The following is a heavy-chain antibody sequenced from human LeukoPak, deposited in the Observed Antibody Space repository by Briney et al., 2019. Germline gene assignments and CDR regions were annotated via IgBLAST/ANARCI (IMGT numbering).Heavy chain of an antibody. Sequence: GGSPRLSCAASGFTFSSYAMSWVRQAPGKGLEWVAVISYDGSNKYYADSVKGRFTISRDNSKNTLYLQMNSLRAEDTAVYYCAKPNSSGWYSYWGQGTLVTVSS. CDR2: ISYDGSNK. CDR1: GFTFSSYA. V-gene: IGHV3-30*04. J-gene: IGHJ4*02. D-gene: IGHD6-19*01. CDR3: AKPNSSGWYSY.